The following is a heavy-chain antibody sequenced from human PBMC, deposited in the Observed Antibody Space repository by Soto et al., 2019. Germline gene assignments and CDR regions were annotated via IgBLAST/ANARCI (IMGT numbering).Heavy chain of an antibody. J-gene: IGHJ5*02. CDR1: GDSIRSVGYY. D-gene: IGHD6-25*01. V-gene: IGHV4-30-4*08. Sequence: QIQLQESGPGLVKPSETLSLTCSVSGDSIRSVGYYWTWIRQPPGKGLEWLGDVYGVGTSRYNASLRSRLHXPXAXSXXAISLTLTSVTATDTAVYFCGRGVSSGWNPTRVDPWGHG. CDR3: GRGVSSGWNPTRVDP. CDR2: VYGVGTS.